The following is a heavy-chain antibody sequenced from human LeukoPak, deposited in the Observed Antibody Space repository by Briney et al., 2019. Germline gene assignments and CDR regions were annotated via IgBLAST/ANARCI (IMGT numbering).Heavy chain of an antibody. CDR1: GFTFSSYS. J-gene: IGHJ6*03. V-gene: IGHV3-21*01. Sequence: AGGSLRLSCAASGFTFSSYSMNWVRQAPGKGLEWVSSISSGSSYIYYADSVEGRFTISRDNAKNSLYLQMNSLRAEDTAVYYCAREYYYDSSGSPNCMDVWGKGTTVTVSS. D-gene: IGHD3-22*01. CDR3: AREYYYDSSGSPNCMDV. CDR2: ISSGSSYI.